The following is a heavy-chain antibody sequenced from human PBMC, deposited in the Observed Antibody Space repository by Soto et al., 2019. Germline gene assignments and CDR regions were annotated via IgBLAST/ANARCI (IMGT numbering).Heavy chain of an antibody. CDR2: IYYSGST. CDR1: GRSVSSGSYY. J-gene: IGHJ4*02. V-gene: IGHV4-61*01. CDR3: ARAYFDWFSHYFDY. D-gene: IGHD3-9*01. Sequence: SETLSLTCTVSGRSVSSGSYYWSWILQPPGKGLEWMGYIYYSGSTNYNPSLKSRVTISVDTSKNQFSLKLSSVTAADTAVYYCARAYFDWFSHYFDYWGQGTLVTVSS.